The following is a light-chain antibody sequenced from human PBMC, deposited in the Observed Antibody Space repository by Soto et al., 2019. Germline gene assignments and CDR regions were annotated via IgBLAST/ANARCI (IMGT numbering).Light chain of an antibody. Sequence: VVMTQSPATLSVPPGERVTLSCRASQTVSSNVAWYQQNPGQAPRLLIYGASTRATGVPARFSGSGSGTEFSLTISSLQSEDFAIYYCQQYKNWPGYSFGQGTKVEIK. CDR3: QQYKNWPGYS. CDR2: GAS. J-gene: IGKJ2*03. V-gene: IGKV3-15*01. CDR1: QTVSSN.